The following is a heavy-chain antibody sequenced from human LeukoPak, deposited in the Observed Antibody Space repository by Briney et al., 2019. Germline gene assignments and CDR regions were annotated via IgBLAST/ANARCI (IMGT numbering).Heavy chain of an antibody. CDR3: ARVAGDPIYYYYYMDV. CDR2: INDSGST. D-gene: IGHD7-27*01. Sequence: SETLSLTCAVYGWSFSGYYWRWIRQSPGKGLEWMGEINDSGSTNYDPSRKSRVTISVDTSKNQISLKLTSVTAADTAVCYCARVAGDPIYYYYYMDVWGKGTTVTVSS. V-gene: IGHV4-34*01. CDR1: GWSFSGYY. J-gene: IGHJ6*03.